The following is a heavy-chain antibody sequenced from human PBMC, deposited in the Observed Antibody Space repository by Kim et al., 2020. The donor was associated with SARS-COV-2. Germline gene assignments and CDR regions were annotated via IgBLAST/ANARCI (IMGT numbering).Heavy chain of an antibody. Sequence: GFAFIDQAMDWVRRGPGKGLEWVAVISYDGSNKYDADSVKGRFTISRDNSKNTLYLQMNSLRAEDTAVYYCAKDVGFGELPSDYWGQGTLAT. J-gene: IGHJ4*02. V-gene: IGHV3-30*18. CDR1: GFAFIDQA. CDR3: AKDVGFGELPSDY. CDR2: ISYDGSNK. D-gene: IGHD3-10*01.